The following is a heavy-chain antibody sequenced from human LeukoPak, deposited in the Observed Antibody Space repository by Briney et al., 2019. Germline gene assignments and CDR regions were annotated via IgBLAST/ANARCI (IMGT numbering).Heavy chain of an antibody. V-gene: IGHV4-59*01. Sequence: SQTLSLTCTVSGGSISSYYWSWIRQPPRKGLEWIGYIYYSGSTNYSPSLKSRVTISVDTSKNQFSLKLSSVTAADTAVYYCARYAFSDYDFWSGYYTGFDPRGQGTLVTVSS. J-gene: IGHJ5*02. D-gene: IGHD3-3*01. CDR1: GGSISSYY. CDR2: IYYSGST. CDR3: ARYAFSDYDFWSGYYTGFDP.